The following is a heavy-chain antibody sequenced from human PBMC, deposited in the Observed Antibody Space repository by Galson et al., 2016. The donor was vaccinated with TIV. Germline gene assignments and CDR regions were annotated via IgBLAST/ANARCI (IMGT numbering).Heavy chain of an antibody. CDR1: GFSFSNYA. V-gene: IGHV3-23*01. CDR2: IGGSGGSP. Sequence: SLRLPCAASGFSFSNYAMSWVRQAPGRGLEWVSGIGGSGGSPNYGDSVKGRFTISRDNSKNILYLQMNSLRAEDTAVYYCAKRPIITIFGAGSNYCDSWGQGTLVTVSS. J-gene: IGHJ5*01. CDR3: AKRPIITIFGAGSNYCDS. D-gene: IGHD3-3*01.